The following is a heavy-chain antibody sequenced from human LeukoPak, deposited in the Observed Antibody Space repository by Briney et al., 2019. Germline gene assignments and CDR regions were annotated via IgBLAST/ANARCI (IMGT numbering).Heavy chain of an antibody. V-gene: IGHV7-4-1*02. CDR2: INTNTGNP. CDR1: GYTFTSHA. Sequence: GASVKVSCKASGYTFTSHAMNWVRQAPGQGLEWMGWINTNTGNPTYAQGFTGRFVFSLDTSVSTAYLQISSLKAEDTAVYYCARGVRWEQLVRGYYFDYWGQGTLVTVSS. J-gene: IGHJ4*02. D-gene: IGHD6-6*01. CDR3: ARGVRWEQLVRGYYFDY.